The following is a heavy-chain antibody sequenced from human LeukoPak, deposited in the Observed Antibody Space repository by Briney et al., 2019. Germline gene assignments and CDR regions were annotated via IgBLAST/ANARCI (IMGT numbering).Heavy chain of an antibody. V-gene: IGHV4-34*01. J-gene: IGHJ4*02. Sequence: PSETLSLTCAVYGGSFSGYYWSWIRQPTGKGLEWIGEINHSGSTNYNPSLKSRVTVSVDTSKNQFSLKLSSVTAADTAVYYCAGFGAQGNITGTAASDYWGQGTLVTVSS. CDR2: INHSGST. CDR3: AGFGAQGNITGTAASDY. CDR1: GGSFSGYY. D-gene: IGHD1-7*01.